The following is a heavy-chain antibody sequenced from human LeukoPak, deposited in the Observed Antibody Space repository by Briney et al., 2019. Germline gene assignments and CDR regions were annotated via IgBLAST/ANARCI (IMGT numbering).Heavy chain of an antibody. D-gene: IGHD3-10*01. J-gene: IGHJ4*02. V-gene: IGHV6-1*01. Sequence: SQTLSLTCAISGDSVSSNSAAWNWIRQPPSRGLEWLGRTYYRSKWYNDYAVSVKSRITINPDTSKNQFSLQLNSVTPEDTAVYYCARGELLWFGEGFDYWGQGTLVTVSS. CDR3: ARGELLWFGEGFDY. CDR1: GDSVSSNSAA. CDR2: TYYRSKWYN.